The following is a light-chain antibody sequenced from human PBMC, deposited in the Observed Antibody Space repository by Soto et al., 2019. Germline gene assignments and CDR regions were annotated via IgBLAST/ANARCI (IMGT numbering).Light chain of an antibody. J-gene: IGKJ4*01. CDR3: QQTYNLPPT. CDR1: QTISNY. Sequence: DIQLTQSPSSLSASVGDRVSITCRTSQTISNYLNWYHHRPGQAPKLFIYSTSNLQGGVPSRFSGGGAGTEFTLTISSLQPEDFGSYSCQQTYNLPPTFGGGTRVQIK. CDR2: STS. V-gene: IGKV1-39*01.